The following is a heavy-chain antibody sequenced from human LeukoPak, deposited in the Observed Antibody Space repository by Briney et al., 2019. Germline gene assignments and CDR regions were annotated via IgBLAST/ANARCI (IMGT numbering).Heavy chain of an antibody. CDR2: IYPGDSDT. J-gene: IGHJ6*03. CDR3: TRHLDYSNLYYYMDV. V-gene: IGHV5-51*01. D-gene: IGHD4-11*01. CDR1: GYSFTSYW. Sequence: GESLKISCKGSGYSFTSYWIGWVRQMPGKGLEWMGIIYPGDSDTRYSPSFQGQVTISADKSISTAYLQWSSLKASDTAMYYCTRHLDYSNLYYYMDVWGKGTTVTVSS.